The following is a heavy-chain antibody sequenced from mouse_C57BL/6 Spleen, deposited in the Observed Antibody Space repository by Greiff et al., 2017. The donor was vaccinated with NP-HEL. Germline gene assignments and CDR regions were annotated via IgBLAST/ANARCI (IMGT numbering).Heavy chain of an antibody. CDR1: GYTFTSYW. CDR3: ASGGDTTVVFDY. CDR2: IDPSDSYT. D-gene: IGHD1-1*01. Sequence: QVQLQQPGAELVMPGASVKLSCKASGYTFTSYWMHWVKQRPGQGLEWIGEIDPSDSYTNYNQKFKGKSTLTVDKSSSTAYMQLSSLTSEDSAVYYCASGGDTTVVFDYWGQGTTLTVSS. J-gene: IGHJ2*01. V-gene: IGHV1-69*01.